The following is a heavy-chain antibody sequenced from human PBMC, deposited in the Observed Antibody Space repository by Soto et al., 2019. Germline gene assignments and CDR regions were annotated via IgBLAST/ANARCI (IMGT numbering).Heavy chain of an antibody. CDR3: ARGPHLYYGMDV. Sequence: SETLSLTCTVSGGSISSGDYYWSWIRQPPGKGLEWIGYIYYSGSTYYNPSLKSRVTISVDTSKNQFSLKLSSVTAADTAVYYCARGPHLYYGMDVWGQGTTVTV. CDR2: IYYSGST. CDR1: GGSISSGDYY. V-gene: IGHV4-30-4*01. J-gene: IGHJ6*02.